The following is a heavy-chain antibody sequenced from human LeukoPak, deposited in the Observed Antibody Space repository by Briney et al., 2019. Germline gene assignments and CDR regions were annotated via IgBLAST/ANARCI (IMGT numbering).Heavy chain of an antibody. J-gene: IGHJ4*02. CDR1: GYSFTTYG. D-gene: IGHD3-10*01. Sequence: ASVKVSCKASGYSFTTYGISWVRQALGQGLEWMGWINPNSGGTNYAQKFQGRVTMTRDTSISTAYMELSRLRSDDTAVYYCATRGWRYYYGSGRYSYFDYWGQGTLVTVSS. V-gene: IGHV1-2*02. CDR2: INPNSGGT. CDR3: ATRGWRYYYGSGRYSYFDY.